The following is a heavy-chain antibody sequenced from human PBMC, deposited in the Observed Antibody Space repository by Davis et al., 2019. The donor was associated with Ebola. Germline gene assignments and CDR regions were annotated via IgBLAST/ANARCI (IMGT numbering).Heavy chain of an antibody. CDR2: TYYGGNT. CDR3: ARGNRRTYYYDSSSYGGFEP. V-gene: IGHV4-39*01. CDR1: GVSISSTHYY. J-gene: IGHJ5*02. D-gene: IGHD3-22*01. Sequence: SETLSLTCTVSGVSISSTHYYWGWIRQPPGKGLEWIGSTYYGGNTYYNPSLKSRVTISVDTSKNQISLKLNSVTAADTAVYYCARGNRRTYYYDSSSYGGFEPWGQGTLVTVSS.